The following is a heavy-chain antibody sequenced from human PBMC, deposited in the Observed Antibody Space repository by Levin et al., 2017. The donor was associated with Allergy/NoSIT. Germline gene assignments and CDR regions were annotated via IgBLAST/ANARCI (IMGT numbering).Heavy chain of an antibody. CDR2: ISGSGGST. D-gene: IGHD6-19*01. CDR1: GFTFSSYA. CDR3: ARGERWLAVSAHFDH. J-gene: IGHJ4*02. V-gene: IGHV3-23*01. Sequence: PGGSLRLSCAASGFTFSSYAMSWVRQAPGKGLKWVSAISGSGGSTFNADSVKGRFTISRDKSTLYLQMNSLRAEDTAVYYCARGERWLAVSAHFDHWGQGTLVTVSS.